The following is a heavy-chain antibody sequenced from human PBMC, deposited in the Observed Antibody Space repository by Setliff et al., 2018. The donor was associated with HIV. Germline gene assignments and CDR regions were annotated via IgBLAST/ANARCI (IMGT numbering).Heavy chain of an antibody. Sequence: GGSLRLSCAASGFTFRDHYMSWIRLAPGRGLEWISYIDSGDTIFYADSVKGRFTVSRDNAKNSLYMQMNNLRVEDAAVYYCAGDASPDSESGGYSAGGYWGPGTLVTVSS. CDR1: GFTFRDHY. V-gene: IGHV3-11*04. CDR2: IDSGDTI. CDR3: AGDASPDSESGGYSAGGY. D-gene: IGHD3-22*01. J-gene: IGHJ4*02.